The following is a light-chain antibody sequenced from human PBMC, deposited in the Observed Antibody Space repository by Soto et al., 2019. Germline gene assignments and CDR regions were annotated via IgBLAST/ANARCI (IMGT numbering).Light chain of an antibody. CDR1: SSDVGTYNL. CDR3: CSYGGSSALPYV. J-gene: IGLJ1*01. Sequence: QASRAEPASVSGSPEQSVTTSCTGTSSDVGTYNLVSWYQQHPGKAPKLIIYEVAERPSGVSNRFSGSKFGNTASLTISGLLPEDEADYYCCSYGGSSALPYVFGTGTNVTVL. V-gene: IGLV2-23*02. CDR2: EVA.